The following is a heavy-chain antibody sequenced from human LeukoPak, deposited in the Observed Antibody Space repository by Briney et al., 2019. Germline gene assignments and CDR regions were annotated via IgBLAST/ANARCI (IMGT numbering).Heavy chain of an antibody. CDR2: INHSGST. CDR3: ARLPYYYDSSGYYYFYFDY. CDR1: GGSFSGYY. J-gene: IGHJ4*02. Sequence: PSETLSLTCAVSGGSFSGYYWSWLRPPPGKGLEWIGEINHSGSTNYDPSLKSRVTISVDTSKNQFSLKLSSVTAADTAVYYCARLPYYYDSSGYYYFYFDYWGQGTLVTVSS. V-gene: IGHV4-34*01. D-gene: IGHD3-22*01.